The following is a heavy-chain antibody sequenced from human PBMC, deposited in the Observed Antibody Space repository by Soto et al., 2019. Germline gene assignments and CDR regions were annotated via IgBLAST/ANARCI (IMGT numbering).Heavy chain of an antibody. CDR3: ARDSSPGFTKYH. D-gene: IGHD2-2*01. V-gene: IGHV3-48*01. CDR2: ISSSSSTI. J-gene: IGHJ4*02. Sequence: GGSLRLSCAASGFTFSSYSMNWVRQAPGKGLEWVSYISSSSSTIYYADSVKGRFTISRDNAKNSLYLQMNSLRAEDTAVYYCARDSSPGFTKYHRGQGTPVTASS. CDR1: GFTFSSYS.